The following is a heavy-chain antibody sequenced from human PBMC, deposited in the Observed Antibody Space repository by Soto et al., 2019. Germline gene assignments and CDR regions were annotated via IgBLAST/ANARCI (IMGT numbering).Heavy chain of an antibody. V-gene: IGHV4-61*01. D-gene: IGHD6-19*01. CDR1: GGSVSSGSYY. J-gene: IGHJ4*02. CDR3: AREQWLVGCVDY. Sequence: QVQLQESGPGLVKPSETLSLTCTVSGGSVSSGSYYWSWIRQPPGKGLEWIGYIYYSGSTNYNPSLKSRVTISVDTSKNQFSLQLSSVTAADTAVYYCAREQWLVGCVDYWGQGTLVTVSS. CDR2: IYYSGST.